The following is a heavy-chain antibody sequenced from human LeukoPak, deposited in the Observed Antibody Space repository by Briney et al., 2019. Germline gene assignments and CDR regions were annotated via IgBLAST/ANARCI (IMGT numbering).Heavy chain of an antibody. CDR2: IGTAGDT. CDR1: GFTLSSYD. V-gene: IGHV3-13*01. J-gene: IGHJ6*02. D-gene: IGHD3-16*01. Sequence: PGGSLRLSCAASGFTLSSYDMHWVRQATGKGLEWVSAIGTAGDTYYPGSVKGRFTISRENAKNSLYLQMNSLRAEDTAVYYCAREGGYYFGMDVWGQGTTVTVSS. CDR3: AREGGYYFGMDV.